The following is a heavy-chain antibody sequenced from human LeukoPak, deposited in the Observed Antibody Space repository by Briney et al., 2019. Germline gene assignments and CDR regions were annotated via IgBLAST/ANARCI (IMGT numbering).Heavy chain of an antibody. CDR3: ARHYRIAVAGLQGFDY. Sequence: SETLSLTCTVSGVSIRNFYWTWVRQPPGKGLEWIGEIYYRGNTNYNPSLKSRVTISVDTSKNQFSLKLSSVTAADTAVYYCARHYRIAVAGLQGFDYWGQGTLVTVSS. D-gene: IGHD6-19*01. CDR1: GVSIRNFY. V-gene: IGHV4-59*08. CDR2: IYYRGNT. J-gene: IGHJ4*02.